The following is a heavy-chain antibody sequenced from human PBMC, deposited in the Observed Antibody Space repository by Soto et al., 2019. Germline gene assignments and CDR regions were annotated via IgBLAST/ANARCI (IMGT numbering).Heavy chain of an antibody. Sequence: SVKVSCKASGGTFSNHIITWVRQAPGQGPEWMGRIIPMLDITNYAQKFQGRVTITADKSTTTAYMEVSSLRPEDTAMYYCVYYSPIGYLVSGHHVIDSWGQGTLVTVSS. CDR3: VYYSPIGYLVSGHHVIDS. CDR1: GGTFSNHI. D-gene: IGHD3-16*01. CDR2: IIPMLDIT. J-gene: IGHJ4*02. V-gene: IGHV1-69*02.